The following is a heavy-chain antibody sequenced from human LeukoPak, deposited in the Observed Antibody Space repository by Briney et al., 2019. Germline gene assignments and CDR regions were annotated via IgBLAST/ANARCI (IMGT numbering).Heavy chain of an antibody. V-gene: IGHV3-23*01. CDR2: ISGSGGGT. CDR3: AKHSSSWHYFDY. D-gene: IGHD6-13*01. CDR1: GFTFSSYA. Sequence: GGSLRLSCAVSGFTFSSYAMSWVRQAPGKGLEWVSAISGSGGGTYFADSVKGRFTISRDNSKNTLFLQMDSLRADDTAVYYCAKHSSSWHYFDYWGQGTLVTVSS. J-gene: IGHJ4*02.